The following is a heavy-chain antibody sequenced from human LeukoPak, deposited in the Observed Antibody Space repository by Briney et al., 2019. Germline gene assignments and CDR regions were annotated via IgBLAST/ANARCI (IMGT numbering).Heavy chain of an antibody. CDR3: AKAADSSGYYYGDYFDY. Sequence: GSLRLSCAASGFTFSSYEMNWVRQAPGKGLEWVSAISGSGGSTYYADSVKGRFTISRDNSKNTLYLQMNSLRAEDTAVYYCAKAADSSGYYYGDYFDYWGQGTLVTVSS. CDR2: ISGSGGST. J-gene: IGHJ4*02. V-gene: IGHV3-23*01. CDR1: GFTFSSYE. D-gene: IGHD3-22*01.